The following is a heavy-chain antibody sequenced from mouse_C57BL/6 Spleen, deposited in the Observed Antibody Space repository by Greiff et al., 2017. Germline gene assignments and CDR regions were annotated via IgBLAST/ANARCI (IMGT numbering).Heavy chain of an antibody. J-gene: IGHJ4*01. Sequence: VQLKESGPVLVKPGASVKMSCKASGYTFTDYYMNWVKQSHGKSLEWIGVINPYNGGTSYNQKFKGKATLTVDKSSSSAYMELNSLTSEDSAVYDCARCYDYVSYAMDYWGQGTSVTVSS. CDR3: ARCYDYVSYAMDY. CDR2: INPYNGGT. D-gene: IGHD2-4*01. CDR1: GYTFTDYY. V-gene: IGHV1-19*01.